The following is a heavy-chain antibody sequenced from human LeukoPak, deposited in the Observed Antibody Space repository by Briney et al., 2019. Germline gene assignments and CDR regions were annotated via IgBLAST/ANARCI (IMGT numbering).Heavy chain of an antibody. CDR2: ISTYNGNT. D-gene: IGHD3-10*01. CDR3: ARDGSGTWNDY. V-gene: IGHV1-18*01. Sequence: ASVKVSCKASGYTFTTYGISWVRQAPGQGLEWLGWISTYNGNTNNAQKFQGRVTMTTDTSTSTAYMELRSLRSDDTAMYYCARDGSGTWNDYWGQGTLVTVSS. J-gene: IGHJ4*02. CDR1: GYTFTTYG.